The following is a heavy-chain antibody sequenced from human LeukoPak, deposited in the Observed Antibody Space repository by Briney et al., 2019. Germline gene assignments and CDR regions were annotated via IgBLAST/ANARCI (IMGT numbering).Heavy chain of an antibody. V-gene: IGHV3-23*01. J-gene: IGHJ6*03. CDR3: AKAGGYYYYFYMDV. D-gene: IGHD2-8*02. CDR2: ISGSGNTV. Sequence: GGSLRLSCAASAFTFSNYAMNWVRQAPGKGLEWVSAISGSGNTVHYADSVKGRFTISRDNSKSTLYLQMNSLSAEDTAVYYCAKAGGYYYYFYMDVWGKGTTVTVSS. CDR1: AFTFSNYA.